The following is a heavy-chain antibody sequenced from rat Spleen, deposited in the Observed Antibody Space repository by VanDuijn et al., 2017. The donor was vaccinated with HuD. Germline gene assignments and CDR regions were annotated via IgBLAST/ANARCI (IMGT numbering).Heavy chain of an antibody. J-gene: IGHJ2*01. CDR1: GFTFSDYY. CDR3: TTGSFDY. V-gene: IGHV5-27*01. Sequence: EVQLVESGGGLVQPGRSLKLSCAVSGFTFSDYYMAWVRQAPTKGLEWVASISTSGGSTYYRDSVKGRFTISRDNAKSTLYLQMDSLRSEDTATYYCTTGSFDYWGQGVMVTVSS. CDR2: ISTSGGST. D-gene: IGHD5-1*01.